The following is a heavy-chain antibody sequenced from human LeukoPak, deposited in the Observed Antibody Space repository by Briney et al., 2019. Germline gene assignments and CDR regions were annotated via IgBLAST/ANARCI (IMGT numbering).Heavy chain of an antibody. CDR2: IVVGSGNT. D-gene: IGHD1-26*01. J-gene: IGHJ3*02. CDR1: GFTFTSSA. Sequence: SVKVSCKASGFTFTSSAVQWVRQARGQRLEWIGWIVVGSGNTNYAQKFQERVTITRDMSTSTAYMELSSLRSEDTAVYYCAAVDVVGATRGAFDIWGQGTMVTVSS. V-gene: IGHV1-58*01. CDR3: AAVDVVGATRGAFDI.